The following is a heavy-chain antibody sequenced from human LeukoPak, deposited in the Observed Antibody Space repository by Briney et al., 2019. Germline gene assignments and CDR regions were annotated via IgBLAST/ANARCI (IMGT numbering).Heavy chain of an antibody. CDR3: ARAEIIPHYGAGVDAFDI. J-gene: IGHJ3*02. V-gene: IGHV1-18*01. Sequence: ASVKVSCKASGYTFTSYGISWVRQAPGQGLEWMGWISAYNGNTNYAQKLQGRVTMTTDTSTSTAYMELRSLRSDDTAVYYCARAEIIPHYGAGVDAFDIWGQGTMVTVSS. CDR2: ISAYNGNT. D-gene: IGHD3-10*01. CDR1: GYTFTSYG.